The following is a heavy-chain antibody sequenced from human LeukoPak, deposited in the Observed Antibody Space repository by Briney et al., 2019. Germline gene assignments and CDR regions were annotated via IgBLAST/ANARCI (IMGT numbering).Heavy chain of an antibody. CDR2: INHSGST. D-gene: IGHD2-8*02. Sequence: PSETLSLTCAVYGGSFSGYYWSWIRQPPGKGLEWIGEINHSGSTNYNPSLKSRVTISVDTSKNQFSLKLSSVTAADTAVYYCARVGVEGTGAYYFDYWGQGTLVTVSS. CDR3: ARVGVEGTGAYYFDY. CDR1: GGSFSGYY. V-gene: IGHV4-34*01. J-gene: IGHJ4*02.